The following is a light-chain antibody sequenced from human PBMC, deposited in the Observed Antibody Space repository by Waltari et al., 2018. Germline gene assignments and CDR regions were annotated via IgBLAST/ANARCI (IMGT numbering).Light chain of an antibody. V-gene: IGKV1-39*01. CDR2: ATS. Sequence: CRASQSISGYLNWYQQKPGKAPKILIYATSSLQSGVPSRFSGSGSGTDFTLTITSLQPEDFATYYCQQSYRTPPLTFGGGTKVEIK. CDR3: QQSYRTPPLT. J-gene: IGKJ4*01. CDR1: QSISGY.